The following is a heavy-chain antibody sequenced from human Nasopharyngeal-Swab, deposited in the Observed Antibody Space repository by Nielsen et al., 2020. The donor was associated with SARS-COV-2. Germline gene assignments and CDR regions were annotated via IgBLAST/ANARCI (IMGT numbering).Heavy chain of an antibody. CDR3: AKDQAYSGYDRSFYMDV. CDR2: ISGSGGST. CDR1: GFTFSSYA. V-gene: IGHV3-23*01. D-gene: IGHD5-12*01. Sequence: GESLKISCAASGFTFSSYAMSWVRQAPGKGLEWVSAISGSGGSTYYADSVKGRFTISRDNSKNTLYLQMNSLRAEDTAVYYCAKDQAYSGYDRSFYMDVWGKGTTVTVS. J-gene: IGHJ6*03.